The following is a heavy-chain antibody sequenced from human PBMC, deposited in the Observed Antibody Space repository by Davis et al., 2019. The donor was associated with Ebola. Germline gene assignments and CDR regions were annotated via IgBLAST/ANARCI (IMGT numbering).Heavy chain of an antibody. CDR2: ISGSGGST. CDR1: GGTFSTYA. J-gene: IGHJ4*02. D-gene: IGHD5-12*01. Sequence: GESLKISCGGSGGTFSTYAMSWVRQAPGKGLEWVSGISGSGGSTFYADSVRGRFTISRVNSKTTLSLQMDSLRAEDTAVYYCARGGGFSGYIYYFDFWGQGTLVTVSS. V-gene: IGHV3-23*01. CDR3: ARGGGFSGYIYYFDF.